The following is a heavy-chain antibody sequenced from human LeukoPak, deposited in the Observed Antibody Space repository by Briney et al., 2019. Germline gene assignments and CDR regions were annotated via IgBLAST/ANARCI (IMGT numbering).Heavy chain of an antibody. D-gene: IGHD6-13*01. Sequence: PSETLSLTCTVSGGSISSYYWSWIRPPPGKGLAWIGYIYYSGSTNYNPSLKSRVTISVDTSKNQFSLKLSSVTAADTAVYYCARGIAAAGSDYYYYYMDVWGKGTTVTVSS. CDR1: GGSISSYY. V-gene: IGHV4-59*01. J-gene: IGHJ6*03. CDR2: IYYSGST. CDR3: ARGIAAAGSDYYYYYMDV.